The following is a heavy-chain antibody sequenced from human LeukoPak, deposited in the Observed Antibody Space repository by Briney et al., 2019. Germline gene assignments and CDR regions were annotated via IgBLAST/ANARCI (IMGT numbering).Heavy chain of an antibody. V-gene: IGHV4-59*01. J-gene: IGHJ1*01. CDR1: GVSLSSYY. Sequence: SETLSLTCAVSGVSLSSYYWSWVRQPPGAGPEWVGYIYYTGSNNYNPSLKRRGTISLASSTTQFSLNLNSFTTADTAVYYCVRHYYDSGTAKGYFQHWGQGTLVTAAS. D-gene: IGHD3-10*01. CDR2: IYYTGSN. CDR3: VRHYYDSGTAKGYFQH.